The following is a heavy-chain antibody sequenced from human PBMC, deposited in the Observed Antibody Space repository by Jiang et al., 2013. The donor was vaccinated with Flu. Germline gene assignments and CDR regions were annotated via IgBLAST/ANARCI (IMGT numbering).Heavy chain of an antibody. CDR1: GGTFSSYA. J-gene: IGHJ4*02. Sequence: GAEVKKPGSSVKVSCKASGGTFSSYAISWVRQAPGQGLEWMGRIIPILGIANYAQKFQGRVTITADKSTSTAYMELSSLRSEDTAVYYCAREAPYIIVEVHWGQGTLVTVSS. CDR3: AREAPYIIVEVH. D-gene: IGHD2-15*01. V-gene: IGHV1-69*04. CDR2: IIPILGIA.